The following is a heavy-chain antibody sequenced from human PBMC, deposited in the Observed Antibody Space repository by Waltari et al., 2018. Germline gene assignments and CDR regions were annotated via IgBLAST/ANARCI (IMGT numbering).Heavy chain of an antibody. CDR3: ARGGYNSGRWN. V-gene: IGHV1-2*02. Sequence: QVQLVQSGAEVKKPGASVKISCRASGYTFSGSYMHWVRQAPGQGLEWMGWINTYNGGTNYAQKFQGRVTMTIDTSISTAYMQLSRLRYDDTAMYYCARGGYNSGRWNWGQGTLVTVSS. CDR1: GYTFSGSY. J-gene: IGHJ4*02. D-gene: IGHD6-19*01. CDR2: INTYNGGT.